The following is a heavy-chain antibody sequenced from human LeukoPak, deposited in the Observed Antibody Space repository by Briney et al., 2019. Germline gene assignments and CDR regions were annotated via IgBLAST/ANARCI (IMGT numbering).Heavy chain of an antibody. V-gene: IGHV1-69*13. Sequence: GASVKVSCKASGYTFTSYGISWVRQAPGQGLEWMGGIIPIFGTANYAQKFQGRVTITADESTSTAYMELSSLRSEDTAVYYCAGTDEAAVADHLFNYWGQGTLVTVSS. CDR3: AGTDEAAVADHLFNY. CDR2: IIPIFGTA. J-gene: IGHJ4*02. D-gene: IGHD6-19*01. CDR1: GYTFTSYG.